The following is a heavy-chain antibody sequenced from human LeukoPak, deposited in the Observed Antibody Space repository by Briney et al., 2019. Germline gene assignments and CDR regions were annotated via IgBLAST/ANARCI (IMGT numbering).Heavy chain of an antibody. CDR1: GFTFSSYD. V-gene: IGHV3-13*01. CDR3: ARALTYYYDSSGGAFDI. J-gene: IGHJ3*02. CDR2: ICTAGDT. Sequence: PGGSLRLSCAASGFTFSSYDMHWVRQAPGKGLEWVSAICTAGDTYYPGSVKGRFTISRENANNSLYLQMNSLRAGDTAVYYCARALTYYYDSSGGAFDIWGQGTMVTVSS. D-gene: IGHD3-22*01.